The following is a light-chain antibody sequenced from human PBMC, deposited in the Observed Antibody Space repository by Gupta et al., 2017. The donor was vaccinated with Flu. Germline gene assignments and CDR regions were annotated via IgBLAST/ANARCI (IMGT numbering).Light chain of an antibody. CDR1: SSDVGGYNY. CDR2: EVT. Sequence: SVTISCTGTSSDVGGYNYVSWYQHHPGNAPKLMIYEVTKRPSGVPDRFSGSKSGNTASLTVSGLQAEDEADYYCSSYGGSNNLVFGGGTKLTVL. CDR3: SSYGGSNNLV. V-gene: IGLV2-8*01. J-gene: IGLJ2*01.